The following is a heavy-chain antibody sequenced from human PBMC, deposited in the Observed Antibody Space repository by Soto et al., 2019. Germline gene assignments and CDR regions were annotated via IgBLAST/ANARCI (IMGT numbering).Heavy chain of an antibody. CDR2: ISGSGGST. CDR1: GFPFSSYA. Sequence: GGSLRLSCAASGFPFSSYAMSWARQAPGKGLEWVSAISGSGGSTYYADSVKGRFTISRDSSKNTLYLQMNSLRAEDTAVYYCAKDRYCSSTSCYAGFDYWGQGTLVTVSS. CDR3: AKDRYCSSTSCYAGFDY. V-gene: IGHV3-23*01. D-gene: IGHD2-2*01. J-gene: IGHJ4*02.